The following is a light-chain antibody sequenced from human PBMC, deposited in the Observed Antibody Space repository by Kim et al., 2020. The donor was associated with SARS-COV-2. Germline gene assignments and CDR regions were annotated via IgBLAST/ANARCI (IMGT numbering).Light chain of an antibody. CDR1: SGGIASNY. J-gene: IGLJ3*02. CDR2: EDN. CDR3: QSYDRTNVV. Sequence: GKTVPISCTRSSGGIASNYVQWYQQRPGSAPTIVIYEDNERPSGVPDRFSGSIDSSSDSASLTISGLKTEDEADYYCQSYDRTNVVFGGGTKVTVL. V-gene: IGLV6-57*03.